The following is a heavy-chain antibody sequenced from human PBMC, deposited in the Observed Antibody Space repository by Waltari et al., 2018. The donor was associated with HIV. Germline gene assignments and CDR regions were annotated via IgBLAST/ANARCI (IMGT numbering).Heavy chain of an antibody. D-gene: IGHD2-21*01. CDR1: RFAPNVAW. Sequence: VPLTQSGGGRVRRGGSLRLPCVGLRFAPNVAWSTWVRQAAGEDLEWVASIKEDGAERHYVESVKGRFTISRDDANNSVHLDMTNMGAADTSIYFCARESEWLYSVFFDVWGGGSLVTVSS. V-gene: IGHV3-7*01. CDR3: ARESEWLYSVFFDV. J-gene: IGHJ4*02. CDR2: IKEDGAER.